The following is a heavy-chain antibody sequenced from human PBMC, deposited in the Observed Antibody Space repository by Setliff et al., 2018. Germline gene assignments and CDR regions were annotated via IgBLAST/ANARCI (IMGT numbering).Heavy chain of an antibody. CDR1: GGSFSGYY. CDR2: IIHSGST. Sequence: ASETLSLTCAVYGGSFSGYYWSWIRQPPGKRLEWIGEIIHSGSTNYNPSLKSRVTISMDTSKNQFSLKVNSVTAADTAVYYCAREQWLDPPGYYYMDVWAKGTTVTVSS. J-gene: IGHJ6*03. D-gene: IGHD6-19*01. V-gene: IGHV4-34*12. CDR3: AREQWLDPPGYYYMDV.